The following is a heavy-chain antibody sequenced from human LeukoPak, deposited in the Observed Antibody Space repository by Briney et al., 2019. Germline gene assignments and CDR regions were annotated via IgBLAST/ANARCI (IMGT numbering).Heavy chain of an antibody. Sequence: GGSLRLSCAASGFTYSHYGMHWVRQAPGKGLEWVAVIWSDGTEKYYADAVKGRFTISRDNYINTLYLEIDSLRGDDTAVYYCAKDAQRGFDYSNSLENWGQGALVTVSS. J-gene: IGHJ4*02. D-gene: IGHD4-11*01. V-gene: IGHV3-33*06. CDR3: AKDAQRGFDYSNSLEN. CDR2: IWSDGTEK. CDR1: GFTYSHYG.